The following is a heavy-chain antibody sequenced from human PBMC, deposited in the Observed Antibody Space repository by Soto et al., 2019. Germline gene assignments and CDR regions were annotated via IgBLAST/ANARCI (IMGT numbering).Heavy chain of an antibody. CDR3: ARGLAGSYNWFDP. Sequence: SETLSLTCTVSGGSISSSSYYWGWIRQPPGKGLEWIGSIYYSGSTYYNPSLKSRVTISVDTSKNQFSLKLSSVTAADTSVYECARGLAGSYNWFDPWGQGTLVTVSS. CDR2: IYYSGST. D-gene: IGHD2-15*01. J-gene: IGHJ5*02. V-gene: IGHV4-39*07. CDR1: GGSISSSSYY.